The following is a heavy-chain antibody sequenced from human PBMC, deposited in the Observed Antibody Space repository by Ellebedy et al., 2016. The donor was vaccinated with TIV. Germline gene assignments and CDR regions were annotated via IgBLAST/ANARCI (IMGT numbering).Heavy chain of an antibody. V-gene: IGHV4-31*03. CDR3: ARGGYCGGDRHAPNLDS. CDR2: AHYSGGT. Sequence: SETLSLTCTVSGGSFSNGDYFWSWVRQHPGKGLEFIGYAHYSGGTYYKPSLRSRVTISVDKSKNQFSLKLSSVTAADKAVYYCARGGYCGGDRHAPNLDSWGQGTLVTVSS. D-gene: IGHD2-21*02. CDR1: GGSFSNGDYF. J-gene: IGHJ4*02.